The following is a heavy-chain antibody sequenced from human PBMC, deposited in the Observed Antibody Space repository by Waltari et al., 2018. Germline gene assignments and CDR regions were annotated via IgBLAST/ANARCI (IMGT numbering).Heavy chain of an antibody. V-gene: IGHV1-18*01. J-gene: IGHJ6*02. CDR2: ITPYNGNT. CDR3: ARGGAYGQGPYVMDV. D-gene: IGHD2-21*01. Sequence: QVQLVQSGAEVKKPGASVKVSCKASGYTFTSYGISWVRQAPGQGLEWMGWITPYNGNTNYAQKLQGRVTITTDTSTSTDYMELRSLRSEDTAVYYCARGGAYGQGPYVMDVWGQGTTVIVSS. CDR1: GYTFTSYG.